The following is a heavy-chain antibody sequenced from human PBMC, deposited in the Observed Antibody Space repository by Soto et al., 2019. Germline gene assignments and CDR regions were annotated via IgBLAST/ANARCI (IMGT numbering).Heavy chain of an antibody. Sequence: QVQLVESGGGVVQPGRSLRLSCAASGLTFSHYAMHWVRQAPGKGLEWVALMSYDGSNEYYADSVKGRFTISRDNSKNTLYLQMNSLRAEDTAVYYCAKDGSHNFDYWGQGPWSPSPQ. D-gene: IGHD1-26*01. J-gene: IGHJ4*02. CDR3: AKDGSHNFDY. V-gene: IGHV3-30*18. CDR2: MSYDGSNE. CDR1: GLTFSHYA.